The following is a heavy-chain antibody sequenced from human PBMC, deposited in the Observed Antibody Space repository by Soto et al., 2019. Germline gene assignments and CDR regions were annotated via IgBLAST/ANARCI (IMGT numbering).Heavy chain of an antibody. Sequence: LRLSCAASGFTVSSNYMSWVRQAPGKGLEWVSVIYSGGSTYYADSVKGRFTISRDNSKNTLYLQMNSLRAEDTAVYYCATPSKEYSSSWHYFDYWGQGTLVTVSS. CDR2: IYSGGST. CDR3: ATPSKEYSSSWHYFDY. J-gene: IGHJ4*02. D-gene: IGHD6-13*01. CDR1: GFTVSSNY. V-gene: IGHV3-66*01.